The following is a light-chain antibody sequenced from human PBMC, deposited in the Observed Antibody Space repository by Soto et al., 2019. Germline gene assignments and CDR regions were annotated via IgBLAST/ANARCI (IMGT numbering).Light chain of an antibody. V-gene: IGLV3-21*02. Sequence: LTQPPSLSVAPGQTARISCGGNNIGSKSVCWYQQKPGQAPVLVVYDDSDRPSGIPARFSGSNSGNTATLTITRVEAGDEADYFCQVWNTSSDHPRVFGTGTKVTVL. CDR1: NIGSKS. CDR3: QVWNTSSDHPRV. J-gene: IGLJ1*01. CDR2: DDS.